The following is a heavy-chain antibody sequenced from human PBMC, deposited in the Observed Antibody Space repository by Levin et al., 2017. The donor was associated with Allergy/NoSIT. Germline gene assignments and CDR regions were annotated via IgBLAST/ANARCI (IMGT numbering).Heavy chain of an antibody. J-gene: IGHJ6*02. CDR1: GGSISSGDYY. Sequence: SETLSLTCTVSGGSISSGDYYWSWIRQPPGKGLEWIGYIDHSGTTYYNPSLKSRVSISIDTSKNQFSLKLSSVTAADTAVYYCARDRGSGYEGDRHGMDVWGQGTTVTVSS. D-gene: IGHD5-12*01. CDR2: IDHSGTT. V-gene: IGHV4-30-4*01. CDR3: ARDRGSGYEGDRHGMDV.